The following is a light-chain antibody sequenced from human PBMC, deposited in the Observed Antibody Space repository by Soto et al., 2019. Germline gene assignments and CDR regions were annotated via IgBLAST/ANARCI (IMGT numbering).Light chain of an antibody. CDR1: TGAVTSGYY. CDR2: TTS. V-gene: IGLV7-43*01. J-gene: IGLJ1*01. Sequence: QAVVTQEPSLTVSPGGTVTLTCASSTGAVTSGYYPNWFQQKPGQAPRSLIYTTSIKHSWTPARFSGSLLGGKAALTLSGVLPEDEAEYYCLLYYGGAQLYVFGTGTKVTVL. CDR3: LLYYGGAQLYV.